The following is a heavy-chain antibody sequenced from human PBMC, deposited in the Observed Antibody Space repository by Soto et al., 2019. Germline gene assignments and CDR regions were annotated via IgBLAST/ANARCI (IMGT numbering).Heavy chain of an antibody. V-gene: IGHV4-59*01. Sequence: PSETLSLTCTVSGGSISNFYWSWIRQPPGKGLEWIGYISYSGNTNYNPSLESRVPISVDTSKNQLSLNLTSVTAADTAVYYCARAPMVLSRSYFDSWGQGTPVTVSS. CDR3: ARAPMVLSRSYFDS. D-gene: IGHD2-8*01. J-gene: IGHJ4*02. CDR1: GGSISNFY. CDR2: ISYSGNT.